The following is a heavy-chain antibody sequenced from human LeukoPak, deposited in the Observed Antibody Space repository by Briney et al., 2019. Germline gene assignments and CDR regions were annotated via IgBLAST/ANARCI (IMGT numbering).Heavy chain of an antibody. Sequence: QSGGSLRLSCTASGFSFSGPWMSWVRQLPGKGLEWLADMNPDGSAILYVDSIKGRFTISRNNAKNSLYLQMDGLRAEDTAVYYCARDPLNGALDIWGQGTLVIVSS. CDR2: MNPDGSAI. CDR1: GFSFSGPW. J-gene: IGHJ3*02. V-gene: IGHV3-7*01. CDR3: ARDPLNGALDI.